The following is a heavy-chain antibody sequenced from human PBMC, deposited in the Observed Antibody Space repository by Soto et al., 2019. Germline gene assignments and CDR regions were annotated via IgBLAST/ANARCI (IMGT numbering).Heavy chain of an antibody. Sequence: QITLKESGPTLVKPTQTLTLTCTFSGFSLSTSGVGVGWIRQPPGKALEWLALIYWDDDKRYSPSLKSRLTITKNTSENQVVLTMTNMDPVDTATYYCAHRPPRPYSSSWSYYSFDYWGQGTLVTVSS. CDR2: IYWDDDK. D-gene: IGHD6-13*01. CDR1: GFSLSTSGVG. V-gene: IGHV2-5*02. J-gene: IGHJ4*02. CDR3: AHRPPRPYSSSWSYYSFDY.